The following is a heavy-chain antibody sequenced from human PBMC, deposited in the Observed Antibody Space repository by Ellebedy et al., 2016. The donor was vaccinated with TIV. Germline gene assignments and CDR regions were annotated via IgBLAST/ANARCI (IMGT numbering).Heavy chain of an antibody. J-gene: IGHJ4*02. D-gene: IGHD3-9*01. Sequence: MPGGSLRLSCTVSGGSINNYYWSWIRQPPGKGLEWIGYIYYSGSTNYNPSLKSRVTISVDTSKNQFSLKLSSVTAADTAVYYCARLQSILTGYYMDYFDYWGQGTLVTVSS. CDR2: IYYSGST. CDR3: ARLQSILTGYYMDYFDY. CDR1: GGSINNYY. V-gene: IGHV4-59*08.